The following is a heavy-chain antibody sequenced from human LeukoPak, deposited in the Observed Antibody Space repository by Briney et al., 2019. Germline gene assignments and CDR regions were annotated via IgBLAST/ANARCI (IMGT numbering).Heavy chain of an antibody. CDR2: ISSNGGST. Sequence: SGGSLRLSCAASGFTFSSYAMHWVRQAAGKGLEYVSAISSNGGSTYYANSVKGRFTISRDNSKNTLYLQMGSLRAEDMAVYYCARDTYYYDSSGYYQEYYFDYWGQGTLVTVSS. CDR1: GFTFSSYA. CDR3: ARDTYYYDSSGYYQEYYFDY. D-gene: IGHD3-22*01. J-gene: IGHJ4*02. V-gene: IGHV3-64*01.